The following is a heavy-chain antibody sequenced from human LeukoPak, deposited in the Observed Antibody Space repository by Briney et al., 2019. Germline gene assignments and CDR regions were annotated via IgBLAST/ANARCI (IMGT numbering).Heavy chain of an antibody. CDR3: ARSEIAAAGMGAYYFDY. CDR2: IIPILGIV. J-gene: IGHJ4*02. V-gene: IGHV1-69*04. D-gene: IGHD6-13*01. CDR1: GGTFSSYA. Sequence: ASVKVSCKASGGTFSSYAISWVRQAPGQGLEWMGRIIPILGIVNYAQKFQGRVTITADKSTSTAYMELSSLRSEDTAVYYCARSEIAAAGMGAYYFDYWGQGTLVTVSS.